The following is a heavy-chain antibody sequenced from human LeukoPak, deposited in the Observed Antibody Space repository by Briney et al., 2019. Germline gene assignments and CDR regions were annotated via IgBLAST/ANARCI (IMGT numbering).Heavy chain of an antibody. CDR2: ISSAGTT. CDR1: GMTFNTAW. V-gene: IGHV3-66*01. Sequence: GGSLRLSCATAGMTFNTAWMYWVRQAPGKGLEWVSIISSAGTTYYADSVKGRFTISRDNSKNTVYLQVNSLRDEDTAVYYCARDLEAANTYYFDYWGQGTMVTVSS. D-gene: IGHD6-13*01. CDR3: ARDLEAANTYYFDY. J-gene: IGHJ4*02.